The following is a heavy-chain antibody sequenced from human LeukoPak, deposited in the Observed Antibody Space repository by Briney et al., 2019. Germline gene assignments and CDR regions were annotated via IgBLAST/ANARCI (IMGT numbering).Heavy chain of an antibody. CDR1: GFTFLSYG. J-gene: IGHJ6*03. V-gene: IGHV3-30*02. CDR2: IRYDGENK. CDR3: VKCAAPLSQYMDV. Sequence: GGSLRLSCAASGFTFLSYGMHWVRQAPGKGLEWVAFIRYDGENKYHADSVKGRFTISRDNPKNTLYLQMNSLRPEDTAVYYCVKCAAPLSQYMDVWGKGTTVTIFS.